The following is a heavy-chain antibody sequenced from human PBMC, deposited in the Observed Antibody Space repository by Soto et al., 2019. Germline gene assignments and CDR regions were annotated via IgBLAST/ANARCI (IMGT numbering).Heavy chain of an antibody. CDR3: ARESEDLTSNFDY. CDR2: ISGSGEMT. Sequence: EVQLLESGGDLVQPGGSLRLACAASGFTFRGDAMSWVRQAPGKGLEWVSSISGSGEMTHYAESVKGRFTISRDNSKNTLYLQMESLRAEDTALYYCARESEDLTSNFDYWGQGTLVTVSS. J-gene: IGHJ4*02. V-gene: IGHV3-23*01. CDR1: GFTFRGDA.